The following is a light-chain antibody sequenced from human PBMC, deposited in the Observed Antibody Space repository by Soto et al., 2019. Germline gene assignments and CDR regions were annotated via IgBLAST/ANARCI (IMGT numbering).Light chain of an antibody. J-gene: IGKJ5*01. CDR1: QAIDTY. V-gene: IGKV1-9*01. CDR2: AAS. CDR3: QQLNSFPFI. Sequence: DIQLTQSPSFLSASVGDRVTITCRASQAIDTYLAWYQQKPGKAPKLLIYAASLLQSWVPSRFSGSGSGTEFTLTINSLQPKDFASYYCQQLNSFPFIFGQGTRLEIK.